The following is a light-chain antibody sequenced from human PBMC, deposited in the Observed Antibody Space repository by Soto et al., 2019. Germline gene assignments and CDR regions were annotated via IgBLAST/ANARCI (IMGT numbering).Light chain of an antibody. V-gene: IGLV2-23*02. CDR1: SSDVGSYNL. CDR2: EVS. J-gene: IGLJ2*01. Sequence: QSALTQPASVSGSPGPTITSSGTGSSSDVGSYNLVSWYQQHPGKAPKLMIYEVSKRPSGVSNRFSGSKSGNTASLTISGLQAEDEADYYCCSYAGSVVFGGGTKVTVL. CDR3: CSYAGSVV.